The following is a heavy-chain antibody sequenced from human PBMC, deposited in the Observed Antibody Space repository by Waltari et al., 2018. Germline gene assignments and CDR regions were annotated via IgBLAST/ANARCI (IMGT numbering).Heavy chain of an antibody. CDR2: MYYSGST. CDR3: ARGYQLRYVDY. D-gene: IGHD2-2*01. CDR1: GDSVSRRSYY. Sequence: QLQLQESGPGLVKPSETLSLTCTVSGDSVSRRSYYWGWIRQPPGKGLEWIASMYYSGSTYYNPSLKSRVTMSIDTSKNQFSLKLSSVTAADTAVYFCARGYQLRYVDYWGQGTLLTVSS. J-gene: IGHJ4*02. V-gene: IGHV4-39*07.